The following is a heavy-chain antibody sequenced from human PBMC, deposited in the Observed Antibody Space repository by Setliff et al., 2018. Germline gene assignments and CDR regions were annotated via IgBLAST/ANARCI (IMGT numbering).Heavy chain of an antibody. Sequence: ASVKVSCKTSGYTFTNYGITWVRQAPGQGLEWMGWINNYSFKTNYPQKFLGRVTVTTDTSTGTAYMELGSLTSDDTAIYYCARINFYVSSGYYYAPDYWGPGTLGTSPQ. CDR3: ARINFYVSSGYYYAPDY. D-gene: IGHD3-22*01. CDR1: GYTFTNYG. CDR2: INNYSFKT. J-gene: IGHJ4*02. V-gene: IGHV1-18*01.